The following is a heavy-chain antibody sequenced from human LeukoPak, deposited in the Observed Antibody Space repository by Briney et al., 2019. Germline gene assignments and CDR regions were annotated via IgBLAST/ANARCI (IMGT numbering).Heavy chain of an antibody. V-gene: IGHV3-21*06. CDR3: ARDADSYTVTTGYWYFDL. J-gene: IGHJ2*01. D-gene: IGHD4-17*01. Sequence: GESLRLSCAASGFTFSTYSFIWVRQAPGKGLEWVSSISSRDGYIYYADSVRGRFTISRDNAKNLLFLQMNSLRAEDTAVYYCARDADSYTVTTGYWYFDLWGRGTLVTVSS. CDR2: ISSRDGYI. CDR1: GFTFSTYS.